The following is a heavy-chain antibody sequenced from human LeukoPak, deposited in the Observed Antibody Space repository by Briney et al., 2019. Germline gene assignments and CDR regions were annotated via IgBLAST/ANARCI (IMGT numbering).Heavy chain of an antibody. CDR3: ARADGSGSYYNRGDY. V-gene: IGHV1-18*01. CDR2: SSAYNGNT. CDR1: GYTFPSYG. D-gene: IGHD3-10*01. J-gene: IGHJ4*02. Sequence: ASVKVSCKASGYTFPSYGIRGVGQAPGQGLEWNGCSSAYNGNTNYAQKLQGRVTMTTDTSTSTAYMELRSLRSDDTAVYYCARADGSGSYYNRGDYWGQGTLVTVSS.